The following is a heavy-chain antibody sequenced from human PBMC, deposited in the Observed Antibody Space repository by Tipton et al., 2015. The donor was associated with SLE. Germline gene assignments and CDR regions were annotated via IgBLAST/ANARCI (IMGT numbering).Heavy chain of an antibody. J-gene: IGHJ4*02. CDR3: ARNVGLDFDSGVGWGPHFGF. Sequence: LRLSCAVSGDSVSSVYYWGWIRQPPGKGLEWIGSMSHSGSSYYNPSLRSRVTISIDTSKNQLSLKLSSVTAADTAVYYCARNVGLDFDSGVGWGPHFGFWGQGTLVTVSS. V-gene: IGHV4-38-2*01. CDR1: GDSVSSVYY. CDR2: MSHSGSS. D-gene: IGHD3-22*01.